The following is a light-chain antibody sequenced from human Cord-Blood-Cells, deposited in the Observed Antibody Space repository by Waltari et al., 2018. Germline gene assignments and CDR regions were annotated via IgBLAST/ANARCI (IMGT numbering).Light chain of an antibody. J-gene: IGKJ4*01. Sequence: DIQMTKTPYSLSASVGNRVTITCRASQSISSYLNWYQQKPGKAPKLLIYAASSLQSGVPSRFSGSGSGTDFTLTISSLQPEDFATYYCQQSYSTPRTFGGGTKVEIK. V-gene: IGKV1-39*01. CDR1: QSISSY. CDR3: QQSYSTPRT. CDR2: AAS.